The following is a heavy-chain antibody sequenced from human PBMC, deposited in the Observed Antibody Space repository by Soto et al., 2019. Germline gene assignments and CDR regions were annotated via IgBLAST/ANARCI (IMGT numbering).Heavy chain of an antibody. CDR3: ARVYGMDV. V-gene: IGHV3-30-3*01. J-gene: IGHJ6*02. CDR1: GFTFSSYA. Sequence: GGSLRLSCAASGFTFSSYAMHWVRQAPGKGLEWVAVISYDGSNKYYADSVKGRFTISRDNSKNTLYLQMNSLRAEDTAVYYCARVYGMDVWGQGTTVTVSS. CDR2: ISYDGSNK.